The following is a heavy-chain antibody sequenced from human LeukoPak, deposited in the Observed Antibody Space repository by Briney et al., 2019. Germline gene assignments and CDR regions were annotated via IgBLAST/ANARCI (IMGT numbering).Heavy chain of an antibody. CDR3: ARVKFGDYAVDY. J-gene: IGHJ4*02. Sequence: GGSLRLSCAASGFTFSNYRMNWVRQAPGKGLEWVSSISSSSSYIYYADSVKGRFTISRDNAKNSLYLQMNSLRAEDTAVYYCARVKFGDYAVDYWGREPWSPSPQ. V-gene: IGHV3-21*01. D-gene: IGHD4-17*01. CDR1: GFTFSNYR. CDR2: ISSSSSYI.